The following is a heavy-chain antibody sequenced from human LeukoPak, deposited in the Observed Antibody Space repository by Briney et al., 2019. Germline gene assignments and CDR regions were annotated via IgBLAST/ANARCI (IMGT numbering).Heavy chain of an antibody. CDR1: GGSFSGYF. D-gene: IGHD3-22*01. CDR2: INHSGST. J-gene: IGHJ3*02. V-gene: IGHV4-34*01. Sequence: SETLSLTCAVYGGSFSGYFWSWNRQPPGKGLEWIGEINHSGSTNYNPSLKSRVTISVDTSKKQFSLKLNSVTAGDTAVYYCARFPKYYYDSSAYYYAFDIWGQGTVVTVSS. CDR3: ARFPKYYYDSSAYYYAFDI.